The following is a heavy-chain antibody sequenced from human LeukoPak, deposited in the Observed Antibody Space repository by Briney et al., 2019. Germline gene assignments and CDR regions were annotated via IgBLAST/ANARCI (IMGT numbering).Heavy chain of an antibody. D-gene: IGHD2-15*01. J-gene: IGHJ6*02. V-gene: IGHV3-74*01. CDR1: GLTFSNYW. CDR2: IKTDGSTT. CDR3: ARGGYCSGGSCYGTDYGMDV. Sequence: GVSLRLSCAASGLTFSNYWMHWVRHAPGEGLVWVSHIKTDGSTTTYADSVKGRFTISRDNAKNTLVLQMSSLTAEDTAVYYCARGGYCSGGSCYGTDYGMDVWGQGTTVTVSS.